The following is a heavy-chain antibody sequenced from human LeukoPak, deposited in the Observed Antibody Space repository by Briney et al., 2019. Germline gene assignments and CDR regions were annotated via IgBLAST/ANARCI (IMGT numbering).Heavy chain of an antibody. CDR3: AGQASSSWTTYYYYYYYMDV. D-gene: IGHD6-13*01. CDR2: IIPIFGTA. V-gene: IGHV1-69*05. Sequence: ASVKVSCKASGGTFSSYAISWVRPAPGQGLEWMGGIIPIFGTANYAQKFQGRVTITTDESTSTAYMELSSLRSEDTAVYYCAGQASSSWTTYYYYYYYMDVWGKGTTVTVSS. CDR1: GGTFSSYA. J-gene: IGHJ6*03.